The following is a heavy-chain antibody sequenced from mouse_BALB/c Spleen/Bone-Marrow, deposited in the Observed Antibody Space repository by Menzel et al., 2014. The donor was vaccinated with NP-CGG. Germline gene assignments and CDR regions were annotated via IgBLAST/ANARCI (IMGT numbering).Heavy chain of an antibody. CDR1: GFTFSSFG. CDR2: ISSGSSTI. CDR3: ARGYGSSSGFAY. D-gene: IGHD1-1*01. Sequence: EVKVEESGGGLVQPGGSRKLSCAASGFTFSSFGMHWVRQAPEKGLEWVAYISSGSSTIYYADTVKGRFTISRDNPKNTLFLQMTSLRSEDTAMYYCARGYGSSSGFAYWGQGTLVTVSA. J-gene: IGHJ3*01. V-gene: IGHV5-17*02.